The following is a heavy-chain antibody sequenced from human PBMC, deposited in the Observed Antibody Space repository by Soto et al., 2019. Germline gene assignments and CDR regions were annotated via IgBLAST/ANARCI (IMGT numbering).Heavy chain of an antibody. CDR1: GFTFSSYA. CDR2: ISGSGGST. V-gene: IGHV3-23*01. J-gene: IGHJ6*03. Sequence: GSLRLSCAASGFTFSSYAMSWVRQAPGKGLEWVSAISGSGGSTYCADSVKGRFTISRDNSKNTLYLQMNSLRAEDTAVYYCAKRVAYYYYYMDVWGKGTTVTVSS. CDR3: AKRVAYYYYYMDV.